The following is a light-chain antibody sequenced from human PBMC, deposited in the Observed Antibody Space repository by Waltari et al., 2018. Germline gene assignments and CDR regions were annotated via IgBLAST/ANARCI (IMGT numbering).Light chain of an antibody. CDR3: CSYTGTTTPRL. J-gene: IGLJ3*02. CDR2: EGN. CDR1: SSDVGSYNL. Sequence: QSALTQPASVSGSPGQSITISCTGTSSDVGSYNLVSWYQQHTGKAPKVIIYEGNKRPSGVSDRVSGSKSGNTASLTISGRHAEDEADYYCCSYTGTTTPRLFGGGTKLTVL. V-gene: IGLV2-23*01.